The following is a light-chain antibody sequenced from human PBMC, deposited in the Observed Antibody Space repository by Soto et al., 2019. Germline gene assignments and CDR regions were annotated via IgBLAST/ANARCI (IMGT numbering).Light chain of an antibody. Sequence: QSVLAQPPSVSGAPGQRVVISCIGSSSNIGARYDVHWYQQLPGTAPKLLIYGNNNRPSGVPDRFSGSKSGTSASLAITGLQAEDEADYYCQSYDSSRSVIFGGGTKVTVL. J-gene: IGLJ2*01. V-gene: IGLV1-40*01. CDR2: GNN. CDR1: SSNIGARYD. CDR3: QSYDSSRSVI.